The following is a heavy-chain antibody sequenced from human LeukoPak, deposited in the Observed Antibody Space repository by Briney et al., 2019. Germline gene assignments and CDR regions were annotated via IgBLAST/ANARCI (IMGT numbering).Heavy chain of an antibody. CDR1: GFTFTNYA. CDR2: ISYDGSNK. CDR3: ARGFCSSTSCPEEYYYGMDV. J-gene: IGHJ6*02. V-gene: IGHV3-30-3*01. D-gene: IGHD2-2*01. Sequence: GGSLRLSCVASGFTFTNYAMSWVRQAPGKGLEWVAVISYDGSNKYYADSVKGRFTISRDNSKNTLYLQMNSLRAEDTAVYYCARGFCSSTSCPEEYYYGMDVWGQGTTVTVSS.